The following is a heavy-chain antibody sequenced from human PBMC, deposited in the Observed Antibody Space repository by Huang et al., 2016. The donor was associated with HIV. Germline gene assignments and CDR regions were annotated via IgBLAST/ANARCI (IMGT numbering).Heavy chain of an antibody. CDR2: NYTTGST. CDR3: ARGRVTSSGVVQSYDY. CDR1: GASIASGSYF. Sequence: VQLQESGPGLVKPSQTLSLSCNVSGASIASGSYFWNWIRQPAGGGLEWIGHNYTTGSTDSNPTLKSRVAVSSDTSKNLFSLSLRSVTAADTAVYFCARGRVTSSGVVQSYDYWGQGSLVTVSS. D-gene: IGHD3-3*01. V-gene: IGHV4-61*09. J-gene: IGHJ4*02.